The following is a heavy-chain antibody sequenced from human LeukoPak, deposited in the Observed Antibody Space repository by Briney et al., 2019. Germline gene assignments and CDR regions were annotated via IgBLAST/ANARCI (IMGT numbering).Heavy chain of an antibody. CDR2: IVVGSGYT. D-gene: IGHD6-19*01. Sequence: SVKVSCKAYGFTFSTSAMQWVRQARGQRLEWIGWIVVGSGYTSYAQKFQQRVTITRDMSTSTAYMELSSLRSEDTAVYYCAAGSGWYSPDYWGQGTLVSVSS. J-gene: IGHJ4*02. CDR3: AAGSGWYSPDY. CDR1: GFTFSTSA. V-gene: IGHV1-58*02.